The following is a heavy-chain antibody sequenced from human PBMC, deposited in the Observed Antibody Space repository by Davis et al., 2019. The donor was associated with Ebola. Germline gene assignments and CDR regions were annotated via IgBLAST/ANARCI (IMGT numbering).Heavy chain of an antibody. Sequence: SETLSLTCTVSGGSISSSSYYWGWIRQPPGKGLEWIGSIYYSGSTYYNPSLKSRVTISVDTSKNQFSLKLSSVTAADTAVYYCARHSSSSRGTALDAFDIWGQGTMVTVSS. J-gene: IGHJ3*02. V-gene: IGHV4-39*01. CDR3: ARHSSSSRGTALDAFDI. D-gene: IGHD6-6*01. CDR2: IYYSGST. CDR1: GGSISSSSYY.